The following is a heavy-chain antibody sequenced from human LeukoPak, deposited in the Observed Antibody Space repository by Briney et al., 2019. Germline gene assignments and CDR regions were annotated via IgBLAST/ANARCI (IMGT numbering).Heavy chain of an antibody. V-gene: IGHV4-39*07. CDR1: GGSISSRSYY. CDR3: ARQFYDYVWGTHPDYFDY. D-gene: IGHD3-16*01. CDR2: MYYSGST. Sequence: PSETLSLTCIVSGGSISSRSYYWGWIRQPPGKGLEWIGSMYYSGSTYYSPSLRSRVTISVDTSKTQFSLRLSSVTAADTAVYYCARQFYDYVWGTHPDYFDYWGQGTLVTVSS. J-gene: IGHJ4*02.